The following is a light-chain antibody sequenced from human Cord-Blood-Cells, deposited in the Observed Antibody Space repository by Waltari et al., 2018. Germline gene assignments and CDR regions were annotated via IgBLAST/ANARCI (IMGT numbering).Light chain of an antibody. CDR3: CSDAGSSNYV. CDR2: EAS. V-gene: IGLV2-23*01. Sequence: QSALTPPASVSGSPGQSITISCTGTSSDVGSYNLVSWYQQHPGKAPKLMIYEASKRPSGVSNRFSGSKSGNAASLTISGLQAEDEADYYCCSDAGSSNYVFGAGTKVTVL. J-gene: IGLJ1*01. CDR1: SSDVGSYNL.